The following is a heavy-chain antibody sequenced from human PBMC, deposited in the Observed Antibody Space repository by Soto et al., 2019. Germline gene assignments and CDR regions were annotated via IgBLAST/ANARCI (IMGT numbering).Heavy chain of an antibody. Sequence: GASVKVSCKASGYTFTGYYMHWVRQAPGQGLELMGWINPNSGATKYAQKFQGRVTVTRDTSIRTVYMELSSLRSDDTAVYYCARESGGATATLDYYYFYMDVWGKGTTVTVSS. V-gene: IGHV1-2*02. CDR2: INPNSGAT. J-gene: IGHJ6*03. D-gene: IGHD5-12*01. CDR3: ARESGGATATLDYYYFYMDV. CDR1: GYTFTGYY.